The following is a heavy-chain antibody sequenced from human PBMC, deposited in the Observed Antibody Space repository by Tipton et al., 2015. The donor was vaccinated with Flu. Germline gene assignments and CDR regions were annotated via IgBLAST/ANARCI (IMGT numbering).Heavy chain of an antibody. J-gene: IGHJ1*01. V-gene: IGHV1-3*01. CDR3: ATERGGTKHFHQ. Sequence: QLVQSGAEVKKPGASVKVSCKASGYSLNTYTLHWVRQAPRQRLKWMGWLNVGNGNTKYSQEFKGRVTFTRDTPASTTFMEMTSLRSEDTAVYYCATERGGTKHFHQWGQGTVVTVSP. CDR1: GYSLNTYT. CDR2: LNVGNGNT. D-gene: IGHD1-26*01.